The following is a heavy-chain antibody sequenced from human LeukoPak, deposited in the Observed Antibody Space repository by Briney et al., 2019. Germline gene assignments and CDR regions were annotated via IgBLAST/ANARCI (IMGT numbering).Heavy chain of an antibody. CDR3: AKARAGGNSYGLDV. J-gene: IGHJ6*02. V-gene: IGHV3-23*01. CDR1: GFTFSNYA. Sequence: GGSLRLSCAASGFTFSNYAINWVRQAPGKGLEWVSGISVGGSLTYYADSVKGRFTISRDNSKSTLSLQMNSLRADDTAVYYCAKARAGGNSYGLDVWGQGTTVIVSS. CDR2: ISVGGSLT. D-gene: IGHD4-23*01.